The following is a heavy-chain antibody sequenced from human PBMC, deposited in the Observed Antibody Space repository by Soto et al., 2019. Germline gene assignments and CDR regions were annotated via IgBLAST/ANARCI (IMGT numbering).Heavy chain of an antibody. V-gene: IGHV1-69*01. CDR1: GGTFGSYA. J-gene: IGHJ6*02. CDR3: ARSQGSSTSLEIYYYYYYGMDV. D-gene: IGHD2-2*01. CDR2: IIPITATA. Sequence: QGQLVQSGAEVKKPGSSVKVSCKASGGTFGSYAIRWVRQAPGQGLEWMGGIIPITATANYAQKFQGRVTMTADESTSTASMQLSSLRSEDTAVYYCARSQGSSTSLEIYYYYYYGMDVWGQGTTVTVSS.